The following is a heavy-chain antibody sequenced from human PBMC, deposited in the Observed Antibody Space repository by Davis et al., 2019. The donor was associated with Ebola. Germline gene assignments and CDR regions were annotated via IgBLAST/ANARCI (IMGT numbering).Heavy chain of an antibody. J-gene: IGHJ4*02. Sequence: MPSETLSLTCAVSGGSISSYYWSWIRQPPGKGLEWIGYIYYSGSTNYNPPLKSRVTISVDTSKNQFSLKLSSVTAADTAVYYCARHVRYYGSGSYPLMVDYWGQGTLVTVSS. D-gene: IGHD3-10*01. CDR2: IYYSGST. V-gene: IGHV4-59*08. CDR1: GGSISSYY. CDR3: ARHVRYYGSGSYPLMVDY.